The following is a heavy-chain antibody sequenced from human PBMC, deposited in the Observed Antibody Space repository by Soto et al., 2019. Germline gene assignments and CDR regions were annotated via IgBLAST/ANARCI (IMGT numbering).Heavy chain of an antibody. CDR2: IYHSGST. CDR1: GGSVSSGYYY. Sequence: QVQLQESGPGLVKPSETLSLTCTVSGGSVSSGYYYWSWIRQPPGKGLEWIGYIYHSGSTNYNPSLKRRVTISVDTSKNQFSLKLSSVTAAETAVYYCAAFAAGKKYHYYGMDVWGQGTTVTVSS. J-gene: IGHJ6*02. V-gene: IGHV4-61*01. CDR3: AAFAAGKKYHYYGMDV. D-gene: IGHD6-13*01.